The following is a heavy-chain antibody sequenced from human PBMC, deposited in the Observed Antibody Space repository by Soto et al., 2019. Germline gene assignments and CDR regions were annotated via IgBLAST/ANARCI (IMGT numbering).Heavy chain of an antibody. Sequence: GASVKVSCKASGFTFTSSAMQWVRQARGQRLEWIGWIVVGSGNTNYAQKFQERVTITRDMSTSTAYMELSSLRSEDTAVYYCAADNCSGGSCYSAFDYWGQGTLVTVSS. CDR2: IVVGSGNT. V-gene: IGHV1-58*02. CDR3: AADNCSGGSCYSAFDY. D-gene: IGHD2-15*01. CDR1: GFTFTSSA. J-gene: IGHJ4*02.